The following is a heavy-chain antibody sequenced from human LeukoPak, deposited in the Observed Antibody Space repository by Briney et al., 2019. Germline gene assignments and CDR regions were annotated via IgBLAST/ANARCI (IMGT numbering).Heavy chain of an antibody. Sequence: SETLSLTCSVYGGSFSGYYWSWIRQPPGKGLEWLGETNHSGFTNYNPSLKSRVTISVDTSKNHFSLKLSSVTAADTAVYYCARTPYYYYYGMDVWGQGTTVTVSS. CDR2: TNHSGFT. D-gene: IGHD2-15*01. CDR3: ARTPYYYYYGMDV. CDR1: GGSFSGYY. J-gene: IGHJ6*02. V-gene: IGHV4-34*01.